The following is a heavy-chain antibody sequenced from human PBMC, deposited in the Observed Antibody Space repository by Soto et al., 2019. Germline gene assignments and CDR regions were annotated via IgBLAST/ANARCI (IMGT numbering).Heavy chain of an antibody. CDR1: GFTFSSYA. D-gene: IGHD2-15*01. CDR2: IAYDGSNK. V-gene: IGHV3-30-3*01. Sequence: SLRLSCAASGFTFSSYAMHWVRQAPGKGLEWVAVIAYDGSNKYYADSVKGRFTISRDNSKNTLYLQMNSLRAEDTAVYYCAKDSGYCSGGSCFGYWGQGTLVTVSS. J-gene: IGHJ4*02. CDR3: AKDSGYCSGGSCFGY.